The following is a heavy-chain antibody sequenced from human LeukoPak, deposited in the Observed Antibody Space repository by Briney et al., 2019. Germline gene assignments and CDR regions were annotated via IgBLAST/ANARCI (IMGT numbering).Heavy chain of an antibody. D-gene: IGHD3-10*01. J-gene: IGHJ6*03. Sequence: ASVKVSCKASGYTFTSYGISWVRQAPGQGLEWMGWISAYNGNTNYAQKFQGRVTITTDESTSTAYMELSSLRSEDTAVYYCARGTDRGVIPYYYYYMDVWGKGTTVTISS. V-gene: IGHV1-18*01. CDR2: ISAYNGNT. CDR1: GYTFTSYG. CDR3: ARGTDRGVIPYYYYYMDV.